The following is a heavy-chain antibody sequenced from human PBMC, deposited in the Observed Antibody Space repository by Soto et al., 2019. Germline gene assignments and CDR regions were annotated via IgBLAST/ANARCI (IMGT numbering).Heavy chain of an antibody. D-gene: IGHD2-8*01. CDR1: GGSISSSSYY. V-gene: IGHV4-39*01. CDR2: IYYSGST. Sequence: QLQLQESGPGLVKPSETLSLTCTVSGGSISSSSYYWGWIRQPPGKGLEWIGSIYYSGSTYYNPSLKSRVTITVDTSKNQCSLKLSSVTAADTAVYYCARTLPLNNGAFDIWGQGTMVTVSS. CDR3: ARTLPLNNGAFDI. J-gene: IGHJ3*02.